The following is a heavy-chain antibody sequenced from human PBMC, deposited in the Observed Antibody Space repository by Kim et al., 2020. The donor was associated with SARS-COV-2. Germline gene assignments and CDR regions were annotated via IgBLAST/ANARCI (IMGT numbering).Heavy chain of an antibody. CDR1: GFTFSSYW. CDR2: INSDGSST. J-gene: IGHJ3*02. V-gene: IGHV3-74*01. D-gene: IGHD3-10*01. Sequence: GSLRLSCAASGFTFSSYWMHWVRQAPGKGLVWVSRINSDGSSTSYADSVKGRFTISRDNAKNTLYLRMNSLRAEDTAVYYCARRRGGPAFDIWGQGTMVTVSS. CDR3: ARRRGGPAFDI.